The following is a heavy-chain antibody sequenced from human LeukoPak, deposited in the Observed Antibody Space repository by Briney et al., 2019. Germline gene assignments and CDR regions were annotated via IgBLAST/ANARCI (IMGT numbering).Heavy chain of an antibody. Sequence: GGSLRLSCAASGFTFSSYWMSWVRQAPGKGLEWVANIKQDGSEKYYVDSVKGRFTISRDNAKNSLYLQMNSLRAENTAVYYCARPIDPHFSYYCYYMDVWGKGTTVTVSS. V-gene: IGHV3-7*01. CDR1: GFTFSSYW. D-gene: IGHD2/OR15-2a*01. CDR3: ARPIDPHFSYYCYYMDV. CDR2: IKQDGSEK. J-gene: IGHJ6*03.